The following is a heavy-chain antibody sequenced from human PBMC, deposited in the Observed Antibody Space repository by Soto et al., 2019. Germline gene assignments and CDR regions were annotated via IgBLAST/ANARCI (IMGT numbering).Heavy chain of an antibody. D-gene: IGHD5-18*01. Sequence: GASVKVSCKASGGTFSSYAISWVRQAPGQGLEWMGGIIPISGTANYAQKFQGRVTITADESTSTAYMELSSLRSEDTAVYYCARAPRGYSYSYYFDYWGQGTLVTVSS. CDR2: IIPISGTA. V-gene: IGHV1-69*13. CDR3: ARAPRGYSYSYYFDY. CDR1: GGTFSSYA. J-gene: IGHJ4*02.